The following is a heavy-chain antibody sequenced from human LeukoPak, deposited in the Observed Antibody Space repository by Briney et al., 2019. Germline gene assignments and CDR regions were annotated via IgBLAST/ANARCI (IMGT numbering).Heavy chain of an antibody. CDR2: INHSGST. V-gene: IGHV4-34*01. CDR3: AILTGYYIVEYYFDY. Sequence: SETLSLTCAVYGGSLSGYYWSWIRQPPGKGLEWIGEINHSGSTNYNPSLKSRVTISVDTSKNQFSLKLSSVTAADTAVYYCAILTGYYIVEYYFDYWGQGTLVTVSS. D-gene: IGHD3-9*01. CDR1: GGSLSGYY. J-gene: IGHJ4*02.